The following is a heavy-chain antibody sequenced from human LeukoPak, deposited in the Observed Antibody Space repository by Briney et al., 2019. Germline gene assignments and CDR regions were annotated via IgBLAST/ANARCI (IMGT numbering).Heavy chain of an antibody. Sequence: TGGSLRLSCAASGFTFSSYGMHWVRQAPGKGLEWVAVISYDGSNKYYADSVKGRFTISRDNSKNTLYLQMNSLRAEDTAVYYCAKEDGFRAPADPWGQGTLVTVSS. V-gene: IGHV3-30*18. CDR3: AKEDGFRAPADP. CDR2: ISYDGSNK. J-gene: IGHJ5*02. D-gene: IGHD3-10*01. CDR1: GFTFSSYG.